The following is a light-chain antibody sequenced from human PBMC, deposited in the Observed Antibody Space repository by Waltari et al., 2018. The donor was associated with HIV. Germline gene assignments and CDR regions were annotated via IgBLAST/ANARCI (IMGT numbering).Light chain of an antibody. CDR1: TSNIGNDY. Sequence: QSVLTQPPSVSAAPGQKVTISCSGSTSNIGNDYVSWYQHVPGAAPRLLIYDKNKRPSGIADRFSGSRSGTSATLGITGLQTGDEAHYYCGTWDRSLSAAVFGGGTKLTVL. CDR2: DKN. CDR3: GTWDRSLSAAV. V-gene: IGLV1-51*01. J-gene: IGLJ3*02.